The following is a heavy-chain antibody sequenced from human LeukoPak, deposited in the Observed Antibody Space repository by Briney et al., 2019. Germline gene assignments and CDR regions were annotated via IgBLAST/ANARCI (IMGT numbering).Heavy chain of an antibody. J-gene: IGHJ4*02. D-gene: IGHD3-10*01. CDR3: ARDPSGFGELQISDY. CDR1: GFTFSSYE. V-gene: IGHV3-48*03. Sequence: GGSLRLSCAASGFTFSSYEMNWVRQAPGKGLEWVSYISSSGSTIYYADSVKGRFTISRDNAKNSLYLQMNSLRAEDTAVYHCARDPSGFGELQISDYWGQGTLVTVSS. CDR2: ISSSGSTI.